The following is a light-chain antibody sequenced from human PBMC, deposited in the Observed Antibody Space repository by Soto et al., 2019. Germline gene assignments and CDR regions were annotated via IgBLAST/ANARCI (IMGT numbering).Light chain of an antibody. CDR1: ISNIGKNY. V-gene: IGLV1-51*01. CDR2: NDD. J-gene: IGLJ3*02. Sequence: QSVLTQPPSVSAAPGQKVTISCSGSISNIGKNYVSWYQQLPGTAPKVLMFNDDKRPSGVPDRFSGSRSGTSASLAISGLQSDDEAVYFCSTWDDSLNGGVFGGGTKLTVL. CDR3: STWDDSLNGGV.